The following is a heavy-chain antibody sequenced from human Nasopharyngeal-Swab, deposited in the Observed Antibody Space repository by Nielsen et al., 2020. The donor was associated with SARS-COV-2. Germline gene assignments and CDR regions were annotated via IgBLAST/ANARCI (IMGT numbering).Heavy chain of an antibody. Sequence: WVRQAPGQGLEWMGWINTNTGNPTYAQGFTGRFAFSLDTSVSTAYLQISSLKAEDTAVYYCARDLYSGTKPRFWSGYYGYYYGMDVWGRGTTVTVSS. CDR2: INTNTGNP. J-gene: IGHJ6*02. CDR3: ARDLYSGTKPRFWSGYYGYYYGMDV. D-gene: IGHD3-3*01. V-gene: IGHV7-4-1*02.